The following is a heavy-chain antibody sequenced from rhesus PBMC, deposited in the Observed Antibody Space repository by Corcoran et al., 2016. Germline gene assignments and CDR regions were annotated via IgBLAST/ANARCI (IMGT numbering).Heavy chain of an antibody. CDR2: TTGDGGKT. CDR3: ARDLYGGAFDRFDV. D-gene: IGHD3-3*01. CDR1: GASLSSPF. J-gene: IGHJ5-1*01. Sequence: QVQLQESGPGLVKPSETLPLPCAVPGASLSSPFWSCIRPAPWTGLEWSGRTTGDGGKTDCNPSLKSRVTISVDTSKNQFSLKLTSVTAADTAVYYCARDLYGGAFDRFDVWGAGVLVTVSS. V-gene: IGHV4S2*01.